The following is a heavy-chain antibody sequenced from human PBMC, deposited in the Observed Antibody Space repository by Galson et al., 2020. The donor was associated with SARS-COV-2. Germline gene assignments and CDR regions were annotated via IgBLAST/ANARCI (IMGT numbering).Heavy chain of an antibody. V-gene: IGHV1-18*04. D-gene: IGHD3-22*01. CDR2: ISAYNGNT. CDR3: ARDGDDSSGFCLDAFGI. Sequence: ASVKVSCKASGYTFTSYYIHWVRQAPGQGLEWMGWISAYNGNTNYAQKLQGRVTMTTDTSTSTAYMELRSLRSDDTAVYYCARDGDDSSGFCLDAFGIWGQGTMVTVSS. CDR1: GYTFTSYY. J-gene: IGHJ3*02.